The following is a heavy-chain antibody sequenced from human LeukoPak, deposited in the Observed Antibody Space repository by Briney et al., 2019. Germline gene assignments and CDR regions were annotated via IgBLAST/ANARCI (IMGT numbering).Heavy chain of an antibody. V-gene: IGHV4-34*01. CDR2: INQSGRT. CDR3: ARGERGGTRYYGMDV. Sequence: SETLSLTCGFYGGSFRNYYWSCIRQSPGKGLEWIGEINQSGRTNYNPSLKTRLTISVDTAKNQFSLKLSSVTAADTAVYYCARGERGGTRYYGMDVWGQGTTVTVSS. D-gene: IGHD1-1*01. J-gene: IGHJ6*02. CDR1: GGSFRNYY.